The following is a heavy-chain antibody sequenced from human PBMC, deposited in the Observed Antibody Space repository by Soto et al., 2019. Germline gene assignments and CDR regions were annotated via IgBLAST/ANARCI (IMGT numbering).Heavy chain of an antibody. V-gene: IGHV3-7*01. CDR2: IKQDGSEK. Sequence: EVQLVESGGGLVQPGGSLRLSCAASGFTFSSYWMSWVRQAPGKGLEWVANIKQDGSEKYYVDSVKGRFTISRDNAKNSLYLQMNSLRAEDTAVYYCARVGYCSGGSCTYYYDYYMDVWGKGTTVTVSS. CDR3: ARVGYCSGGSCTYYYDYYMDV. D-gene: IGHD2-15*01. CDR1: GFTFSSYW. J-gene: IGHJ6*03.